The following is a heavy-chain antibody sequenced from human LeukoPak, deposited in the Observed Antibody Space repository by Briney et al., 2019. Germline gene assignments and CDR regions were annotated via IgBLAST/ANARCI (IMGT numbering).Heavy chain of an antibody. CDR2: ISFDGTDA. D-gene: IGHD6-13*01. J-gene: IGHJ4*02. CDR1: GFTFSSYA. Sequence: GGSLRLSCAASGFTFSSYAIHWVRQAPGKGLEWVAVISFDGTDAFYADSVKGRFTISRDNSKNTLYLQMNSLRADDTALYYCAKWFLPIAPAGTEVFWGQGTLVTVSS. CDR3: AKWFLPIAPAGTEVF. V-gene: IGHV3-30*04.